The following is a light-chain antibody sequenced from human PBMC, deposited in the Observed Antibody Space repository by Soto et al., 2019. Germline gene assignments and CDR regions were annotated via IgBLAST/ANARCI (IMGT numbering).Light chain of an antibody. CDR1: QRISSW. CDR3: QQYNSYSYT. V-gene: IGKV1-5*03. J-gene: IGKJ2*01. CDR2: KAS. Sequence: DIQMTQSPSTLSASVGDRVTITCRASQRISSWLAWYQQKPGKAPKLLIYKASSLQRGVPSRFSGSGSWTEFTLTISSLQPDDFATYYCQQYNSYSYTFGQGTKLEIK.